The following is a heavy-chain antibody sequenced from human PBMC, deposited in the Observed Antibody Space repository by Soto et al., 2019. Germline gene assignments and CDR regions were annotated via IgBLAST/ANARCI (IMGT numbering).Heavy chain of an antibody. CDR1: GYTFTSYY. Sequence: GASVKVSCKASGYTFTSYYMHWVRQAPGQGLEWMGIINPSGGSTSYAQKFQGRVTMTRDTSTSTVYMELSSLRSEDTAVYYCASXSAYYDFWSCSPYGMDVWGQGTTVTVSS. D-gene: IGHD3-3*01. J-gene: IGHJ6*02. CDR3: ASXSAYYDFWSCSPYGMDV. V-gene: IGHV1-46*01. CDR2: INPSGGST.